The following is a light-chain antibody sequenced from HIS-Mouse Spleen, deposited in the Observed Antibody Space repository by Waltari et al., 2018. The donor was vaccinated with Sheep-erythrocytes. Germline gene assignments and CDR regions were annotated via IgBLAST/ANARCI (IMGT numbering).Light chain of an antibody. Sequence: SYVLTQPPSVSVAPGQTARITCRGNNIGSKSVHGSQQKPGQAPVLVVYDDSDRPSGIPERLSGSNSGNTATLTISRVEAGDEADYYCQVWDSSSDPVVFGGGTKLTVL. CDR2: DDS. CDR1: NIGSKS. V-gene: IGLV3-21*02. J-gene: IGLJ2*01. CDR3: QVWDSSSDPVV.